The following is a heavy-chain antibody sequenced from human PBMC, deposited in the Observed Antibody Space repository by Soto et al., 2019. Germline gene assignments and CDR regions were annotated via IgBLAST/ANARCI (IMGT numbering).Heavy chain of an antibody. CDR1: GFTFSSYW. CDR2: IKQDGSEK. J-gene: IGHJ4*02. CDR3: ARGSGFIVRGVIITFYFDY. D-gene: IGHD3-10*01. V-gene: IGHV3-7*01. Sequence: GGSLRLSCAASGFTFSSYWMSWVRQAPGKGLEWVANIKQDGSEKYYVDSVKGRFTISRDNAKNSLYLQMNSLRAEDMAVYYCARGSGFIVRGVIITFYFDYWGQGTLVTVSS.